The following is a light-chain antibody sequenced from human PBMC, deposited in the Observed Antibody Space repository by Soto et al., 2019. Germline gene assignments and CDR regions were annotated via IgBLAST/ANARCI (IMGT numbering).Light chain of an antibody. V-gene: IGLV2-8*01. J-gene: IGLJ2*01. CDR2: EVT. Sequence: QSVLTQPPSASGSPGQSVAISFTGTSSDVGAYNYVSWYQQHPGKAPKLMIYEVTKRPSGVPDRFSGSKSDNTASLTVSGLQAEDEADYYCSSYAGSKNLVFGGGTKVTVL. CDR1: SSDVGAYNY. CDR3: SSYAGSKNLV.